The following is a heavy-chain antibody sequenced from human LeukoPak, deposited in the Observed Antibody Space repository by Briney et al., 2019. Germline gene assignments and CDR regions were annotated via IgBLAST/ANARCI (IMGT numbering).Heavy chain of an antibody. Sequence: GGSLRLSCAASGFTFGSYSMNWVRQAPGKGLEWVSYISSSSSTLSYADSVEGRFTISRDNAKNSLYLQMNSLRAEDTAVYYCLGLRAREATTHFDHWGQGTLVTVSS. CDR2: ISSSSSTL. CDR3: LGLRAREATTHFDH. D-gene: IGHD1-1*01. CDR1: GFTFGSYS. J-gene: IGHJ4*02. V-gene: IGHV3-48*04.